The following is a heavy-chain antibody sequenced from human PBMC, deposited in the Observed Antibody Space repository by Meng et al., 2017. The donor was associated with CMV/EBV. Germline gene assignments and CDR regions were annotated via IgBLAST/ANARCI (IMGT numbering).Heavy chain of an antibody. J-gene: IGHJ6*02. Sequence: GESLKISCAASGFTFSSYGMHWVRQAPGKGLEWVSFIRYDGSNKYYADSVKGRFTISRDNSKNTLYLQMNSLRAEDTAVYYCEKDLKTYYDFWSAGYGMDVWGQGTTVTVSS. D-gene: IGHD3-3*01. CDR2: IRYDGSNK. V-gene: IGHV3-30*02. CDR3: EKDLKTYYDFWSAGYGMDV. CDR1: GFTFSSYG.